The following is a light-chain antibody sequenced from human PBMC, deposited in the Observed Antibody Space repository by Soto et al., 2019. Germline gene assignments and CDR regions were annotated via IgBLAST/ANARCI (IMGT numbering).Light chain of an antibody. CDR2: DNS. CDR1: SSNIGAGYG. CDR3: QSYDSSLSNSGV. Sequence: QSVLTQPPSVSGAPGQRVTISCTGSSSNIGAGYGVHWYQQHPGTAPKLLIYDNSNRPSGVPDRFSGSKSGTSASLAITGLQAEDEADYYCQSYDSSLSNSGVFGGGTKLTVL. J-gene: IGLJ3*02. V-gene: IGLV1-40*01.